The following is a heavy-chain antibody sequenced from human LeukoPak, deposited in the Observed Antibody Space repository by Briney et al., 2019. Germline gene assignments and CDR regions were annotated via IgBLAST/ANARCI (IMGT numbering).Heavy chain of an antibody. CDR2: INHSGST. Sequence: PGGSLRLSCAASGFTFSSYGMSRVRQPPGKGLEWIGEINHSGSTNYNPSLKSRVTISVDTSKNQFSLKLSSVTAADTAVYYCARDNSNRYDYWGQGTLVTVSS. V-gene: IGHV4-34*01. CDR1: GFTFSSYG. J-gene: IGHJ4*02. D-gene: IGHD4-11*01. CDR3: ARDNSNRYDY.